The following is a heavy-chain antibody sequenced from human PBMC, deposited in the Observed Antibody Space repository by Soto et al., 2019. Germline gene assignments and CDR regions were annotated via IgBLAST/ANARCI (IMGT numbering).Heavy chain of an antibody. J-gene: IGHJ3*02. CDR3: ARALRDGYNWAFDI. CDR2: ISSSSSYI. CDR1: GFTFSSYS. V-gene: IGHV3-21*01. Sequence: GGSLRLSCAASGFTFSSYSMNWVRQAPGKGLEWVSSISSSSSYIYYADSVKGRFTISRDNAKNSLYLQMNSLRAEDTAVYYCARALRDGYNWAFDIWGQGTMVTVSS. D-gene: IGHD5-12*01.